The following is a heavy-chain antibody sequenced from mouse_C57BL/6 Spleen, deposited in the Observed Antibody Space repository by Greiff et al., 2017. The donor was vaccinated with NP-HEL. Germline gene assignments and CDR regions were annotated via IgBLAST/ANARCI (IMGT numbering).Heavy chain of an antibody. J-gene: IGHJ2*01. D-gene: IGHD1-1*01. Sequence: QVQLQQSGAELVKPGASVKMSCKASGYTFTSYWITWVKQRPGQGLEWIGDIYPGSGSTNYNEKFKSKATLTVDTSSSTAYMQLSSLTSEDSAVYYCARGSNYYGSSPDYWGQGTTLTVSS. CDR2: IYPGSGST. V-gene: IGHV1-55*01. CDR1: GYTFTSYW. CDR3: ARGSNYYGSSPDY.